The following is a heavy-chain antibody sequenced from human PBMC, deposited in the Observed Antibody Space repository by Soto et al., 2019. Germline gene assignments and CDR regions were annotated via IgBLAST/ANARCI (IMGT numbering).Heavy chain of an antibody. Sequence: QVQLVQSGAEVKKPGASVKVSCKASGYTFTSYYMHWVRQAPGQGLEWMGIINPSGGSTSYAQKVHGRVTMTRDPSTSTVYMELSRLRSEDTAVYYCARAPGIAVAGEVYCGQPALVTVSS. D-gene: IGHD6-19*01. J-gene: IGHJ4*02. CDR1: GYTFTSYY. CDR3: ARAPGIAVAGEVY. V-gene: IGHV1-46*03. CDR2: INPSGGST.